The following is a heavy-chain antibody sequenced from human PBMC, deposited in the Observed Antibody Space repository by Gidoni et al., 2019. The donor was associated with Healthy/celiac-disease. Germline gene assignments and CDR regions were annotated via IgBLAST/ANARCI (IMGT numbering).Heavy chain of an antibody. D-gene: IGHD1-26*01. J-gene: IGHJ4*02. CDR1: GGSISSSSYY. V-gene: IGHV4-39*01. CDR3: ARHGVRWELRGGFDY. Sequence: QLQLQASGPGLVTPSETLSLTCTVSGGSISSSSYYWGWIRQPPGKGLEWIGSIYYSGSTYYNPSIKGRVTISVDTSKNQFSLKLSSVTAADTAVYYCARHGVRWELRGGFDYWGQGTLVTVSS. CDR2: IYYSGST.